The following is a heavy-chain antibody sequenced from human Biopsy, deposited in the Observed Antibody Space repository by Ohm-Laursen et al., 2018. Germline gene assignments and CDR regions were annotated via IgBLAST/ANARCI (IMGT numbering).Heavy chain of an antibody. CDR1: GFPFSTYA. V-gene: IGHV3-23*01. CDR2: INGGGDGT. J-gene: IGHJ4*02. CDR3: AKDLKWDVSADYFDF. Sequence: SLRLSCAASGFPFSTYAMSWVRQTPGKGLEWVSSINGGGDGTFYADSVKGRFSISRDNSKNTLYLQMKSLRAEDTALYYCAKDLKWDVSADYFDFWGQGTLVTASS. D-gene: IGHD1-26*01.